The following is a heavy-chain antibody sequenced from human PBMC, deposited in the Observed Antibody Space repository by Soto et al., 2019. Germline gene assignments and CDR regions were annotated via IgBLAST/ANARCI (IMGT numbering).Heavy chain of an antibody. CDR1: RFIFSNYA. D-gene: IGHD6-6*01. J-gene: IGHJ4*02. CDR3: AKYLEYSSSPVQDY. CDR2: ISGSGGTT. Sequence: EVQLLESGGGLVQPGGSLRLSCAASRFIFSNYAMTWVRQAPGKGLAWVSSISGSGGTTYYADSVKGRFTISRDKSKNTLYLQMNSLSAEDTVVYYCAKYLEYSSSPVQDYWCQGTLVTVSS. V-gene: IGHV3-23*01.